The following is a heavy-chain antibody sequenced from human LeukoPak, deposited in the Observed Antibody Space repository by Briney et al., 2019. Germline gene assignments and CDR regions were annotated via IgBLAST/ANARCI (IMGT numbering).Heavy chain of an antibody. CDR2: INHSGST. Sequence: GSLRLSCAASGFTFSSYEMNWVRQPPGKGLEWIGEINHSGSTNYNPSLKRRVTISVDTSKNQFSLKLSSVTAADTAVYYCARGWYDSSYFDYWGQGTLVTVYS. CDR3: ARGWYDSSYFDY. CDR1: GFTFSSYE. J-gene: IGHJ4*02. D-gene: IGHD3-22*01. V-gene: IGHV4-34*01.